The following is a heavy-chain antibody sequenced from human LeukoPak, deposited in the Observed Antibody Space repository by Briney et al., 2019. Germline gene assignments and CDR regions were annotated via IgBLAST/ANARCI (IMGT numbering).Heavy chain of an antibody. V-gene: IGHV3-66*01. CDR3: ARDRCSSTSCYEGVMDY. J-gene: IGHJ4*02. CDR2: ICSGGST. CDR1: GFTVSSNY. D-gene: IGHD2-2*01. Sequence: GGSLRLSCAASGFTVSSNYMNWVRQAPGKGLEWVSVICSGGSTYYADSVKGRFTISRDNSKNTLYLQMNSLRAEDTAVYYCARDRCSSTSCYEGVMDYWGQGTLVTVSS.